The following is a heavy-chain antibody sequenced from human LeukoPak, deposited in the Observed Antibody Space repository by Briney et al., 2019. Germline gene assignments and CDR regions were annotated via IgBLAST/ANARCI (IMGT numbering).Heavy chain of an antibody. Sequence: SETLSLTCAVSGYSISSGYYWGWIRQPPGKGLEWIGSIYHSGSTYYNPSLKSRVTISVDTSKNQFSLKLSSVTAAATAVYYCARQPAGYYYDSSGYLVGGDYYYYMDVWGKGTTVTVSS. CDR3: ARQPAGYYYDSSGYLVGGDYYYYMDV. CDR2: IYHSGST. V-gene: IGHV4-38-2*01. CDR1: GYSISSGYY. D-gene: IGHD3-22*01. J-gene: IGHJ6*03.